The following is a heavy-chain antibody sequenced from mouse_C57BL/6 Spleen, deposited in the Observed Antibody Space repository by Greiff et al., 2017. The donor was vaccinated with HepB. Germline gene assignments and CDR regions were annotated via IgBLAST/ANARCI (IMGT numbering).Heavy chain of an antibody. CDR1: GFSFNTYA. CDR2: IRSKSNNYAT. Sequence: EVKLMESGGGLVQPKGSLKLSCAASGFSFNTYAMNWVRQAPGKGLEWVARIRSKSNNYATYYADSVKDRFTISRDDSESMLYLQMNNLKTEDTAMYYCVRHGVYFDYWGQGTTLTVSS. CDR3: VRHGVYFDY. V-gene: IGHV10-1*01. J-gene: IGHJ2*01.